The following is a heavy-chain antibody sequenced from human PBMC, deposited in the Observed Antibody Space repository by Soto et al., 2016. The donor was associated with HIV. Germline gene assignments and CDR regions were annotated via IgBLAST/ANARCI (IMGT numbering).Heavy chain of an antibody. CDR1: GYTFTGYY. CDR3: ARPNRYGGNSVDY. Sequence: QVQLVRSGAEVKKPGASVKVSCKTSGYTFTGYYLHWVRQAPGQGLEWMGWINPNSGGTNYAQKFQGRVTMTRATSISTAYMELSRLRSDDTAVYYCARPNRYGGNSVDYWGQGTLVTVSS. CDR2: INPNSGGT. V-gene: IGHV1-2*02. D-gene: IGHD4-17*01. J-gene: IGHJ4*02.